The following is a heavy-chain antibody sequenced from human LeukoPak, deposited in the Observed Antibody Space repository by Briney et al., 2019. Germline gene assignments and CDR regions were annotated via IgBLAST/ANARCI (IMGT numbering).Heavy chain of an antibody. CDR1: GFTFSDYY. Sequence: GGSLRLSCAASGFTFSDYYINWIRQAPGKGLQWVSYISGSTTYTYYADSVRGRFTISRDNAKNSVYLRMNSLRAEDTAVYYCARGLPAGYSTPGYWGQGTLVTVSS. CDR3: ARGLPAGYSTPGY. V-gene: IGHV3-11*06. J-gene: IGHJ4*02. CDR2: ISGSTTYT. D-gene: IGHD6-13*01.